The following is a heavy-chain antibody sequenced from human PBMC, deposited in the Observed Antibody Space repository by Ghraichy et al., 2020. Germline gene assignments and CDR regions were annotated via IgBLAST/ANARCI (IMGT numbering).Heavy chain of an antibody. D-gene: IGHD2-15*01. Sequence: ASVKVSCKASGYTFTSYDINWVQQATGQGLEWMGWMNPNSGNTGYAQKFQGRVTMTRNTSISTAYMELSSLRSEDTAVYYCAREDCSGGSCYSGLGDYWGQGTLVTVSS. V-gene: IGHV1-8*01. CDR2: MNPNSGNT. J-gene: IGHJ4*02. CDR3: AREDCSGGSCYSGLGDY. CDR1: GYTFTSYD.